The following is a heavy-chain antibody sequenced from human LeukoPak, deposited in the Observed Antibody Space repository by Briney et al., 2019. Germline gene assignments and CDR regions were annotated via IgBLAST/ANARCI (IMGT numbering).Heavy chain of an antibody. J-gene: IGHJ6*02. CDR3: ARSPLGSPLYGMDV. V-gene: IGHV1-69*04. CDR1: GGTFSSYA. CDR2: IIPILGLA. Sequence: SVKVSCKASGGTFSSYAISWVRQAPGQGLEWMGRIIPILGLANYAQKFQGRVTITADKSTSTAYMELSSLRSEDTAVYYCARSPLGSPLYGMDVWGQGTTVTVSS.